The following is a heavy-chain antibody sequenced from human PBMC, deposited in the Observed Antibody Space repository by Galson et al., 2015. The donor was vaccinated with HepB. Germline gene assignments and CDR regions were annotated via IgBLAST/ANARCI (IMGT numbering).Heavy chain of an antibody. V-gene: IGHV1-2*06. J-gene: IGHJ5*02. CDR2: INPQTGGT. D-gene: IGHD3-10*01. CDR3: AITLLGGSFDP. Sequence: SVKVSCKASGYTFTGYYMHWVRQAPGQGLAWMGRINPQTGGTNYAQMLQGRVAMTRDTSISTAYMELSSLRSDDTAVYYCAITLLGGSFDPWGQGTLVTVSS. CDR1: GYTFTGYY.